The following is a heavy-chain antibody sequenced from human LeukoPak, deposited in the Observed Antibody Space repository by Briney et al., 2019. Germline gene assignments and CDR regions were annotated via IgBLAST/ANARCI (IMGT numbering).Heavy chain of an antibody. J-gene: IGHJ4*02. CDR3: ARGRYYDFWSGYYPTFDY. CDR2: INHSGST. D-gene: IGHD3-3*01. Sequence: SETLSLTCAVYGGSFSGYYWSWIRQPPGKGLEWIGEINHSGSTNYNPSLKSRVTISVVTSKNQFSLKLSSVTAADTAVYYCARGRYYDFWSGYYPTFDYWGQGTLVTVSS. CDR1: GGSFSGYY. V-gene: IGHV4-34*01.